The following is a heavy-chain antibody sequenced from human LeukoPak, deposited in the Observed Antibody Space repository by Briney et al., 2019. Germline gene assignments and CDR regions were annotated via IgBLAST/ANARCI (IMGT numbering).Heavy chain of an antibody. CDR3: ARTHYYDSSGYYYY. J-gene: IGHJ4*02. CDR1: GYSISSGHY. D-gene: IGHD3-22*01. Sequence: SETLSLTCTVSGYSISSGHYWGWIRQPPGKGLEWIGSIYHSGSTYYNPSLKSRVTISVDTSKNQFSLKLSSVTAADTAVYYCARTHYYDSSGYYYYWGQGTLVTVSS. V-gene: IGHV4-38-2*02. CDR2: IYHSGST.